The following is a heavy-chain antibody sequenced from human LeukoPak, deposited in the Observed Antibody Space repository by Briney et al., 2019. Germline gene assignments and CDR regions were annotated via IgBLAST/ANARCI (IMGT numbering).Heavy chain of an antibody. J-gene: IGHJ3*02. D-gene: IGHD2-21*02. CDR3: ARAHVTGVDAFDI. CDR1: GFTFSSYW. CDR2: INSDGSST. Sequence: GGSLRLSCAASGFTFSSYWMHWVRQAPGKGLVWVSRINSDGSSTNYADSVKGRFTISRDNTKNSLYLEMNSLRAEDTAVYYCARAHVTGVDAFDIWGQGTMVTVSS. V-gene: IGHV3-74*01.